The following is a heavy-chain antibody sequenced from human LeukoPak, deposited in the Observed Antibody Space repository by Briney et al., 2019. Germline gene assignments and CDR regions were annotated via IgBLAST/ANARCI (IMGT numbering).Heavy chain of an antibody. Sequence: GGAPKISFKGAGYSFTSYWIGWGRRMPGKGGEWMGIIYPGASDTRYSPSFQGQVTISADKSISTAYLQWSSLKALDTAMYYCARLDFGGYYFQFDYWGQGTLVTVSS. CDR1: GYSFTSYW. V-gene: IGHV5-51*01. CDR3: ARLDFGGYYFQFDY. CDR2: IYPGASDT. D-gene: IGHD3-22*01. J-gene: IGHJ4*02.